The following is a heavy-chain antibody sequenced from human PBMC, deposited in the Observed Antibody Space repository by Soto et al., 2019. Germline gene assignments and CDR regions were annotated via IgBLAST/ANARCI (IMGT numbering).Heavy chain of an antibody. V-gene: IGHV3-21*01. J-gene: IGHJ5*02. D-gene: IGHD3-3*01. CDR1: GFTFSSYS. Sequence: GGSLRLSCAASGFTFSSYSMNWVRQAPGKGLEWVSSISSSSSYIYYADSVKGRSTISRDNAKNSLYLQMNSLRAEDTAVYYCARGFGGITIFGVVIGPLDPWGQGTLVTVSS. CDR2: ISSSSSYI. CDR3: ARGFGGITIFGVVIGPLDP.